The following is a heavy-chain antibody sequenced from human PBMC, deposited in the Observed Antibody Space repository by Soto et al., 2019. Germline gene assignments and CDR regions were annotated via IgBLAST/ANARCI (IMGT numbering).Heavy chain of an antibody. Sequence: SVKVSCKASGGTFSSYAISWVRQAPGQGLEWMGGIIPIFGTANYAQKFQGRVTITADESTSTAYMELSSLRSEDTAVYYCARDGGGGVGDYFDYWGQGTLVTVPS. J-gene: IGHJ4*02. CDR3: ARDGGGGVGDYFDY. CDR2: IIPIFGTA. CDR1: GGTFSSYA. V-gene: IGHV1-69*13. D-gene: IGHD3-16*01.